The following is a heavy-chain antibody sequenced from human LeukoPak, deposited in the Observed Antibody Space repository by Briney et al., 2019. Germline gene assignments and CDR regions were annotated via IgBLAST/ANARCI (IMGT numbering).Heavy chain of an antibody. CDR2: IYSDNT. J-gene: IGHJ4*02. D-gene: IGHD1-26*01. CDR1: GFTVSSNS. Sequence: PGGSLRLSCTVSGFTVSSNSMSWVRQAPGKGLEWVSFIYSDNTHYSDSVKGRFTISRDNSKNTLYLQMNSLRAEDTAVYYCAKPRPGGSTEPFDSWGQGTLVTVSS. CDR3: AKPRPGGSTEPFDS. V-gene: IGHV3-53*01.